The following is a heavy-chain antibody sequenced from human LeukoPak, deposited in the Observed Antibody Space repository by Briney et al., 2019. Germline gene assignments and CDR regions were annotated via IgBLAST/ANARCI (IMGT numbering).Heavy chain of an antibody. Sequence: SETLSLTCAVYGGSFSGYYWSWIRQPPGKGLEWIGEINHSGSTNYDPSLKSRVTISVDTSKNQFSLKLSSVTAADTAVYYCARALRVVVARYYYYMGVWGKGTTVTVSS. D-gene: IGHD2-15*01. V-gene: IGHV4-34*01. CDR3: ARALRVVVARYYYYMGV. J-gene: IGHJ6*03. CDR1: GGSFSGYY. CDR2: INHSGST.